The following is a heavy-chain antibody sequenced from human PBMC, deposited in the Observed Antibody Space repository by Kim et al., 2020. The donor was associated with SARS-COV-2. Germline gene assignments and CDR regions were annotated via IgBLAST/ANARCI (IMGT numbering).Heavy chain of an antibody. CDR1: GGTFSSYA. D-gene: IGHD3-3*01. CDR3: ARYYDFWSGYYTSWFDP. J-gene: IGHJ5*02. V-gene: IGHV1-69*13. Sequence: SVKVSCKASGGTFSSYAISWVRQAPGQGLEWMGGIIPIFGTANYAQKFQGRVTITADESTSTAYMELSSLRSEDTAVYYCARYYDFWSGYYTSWFDPWGQGTLVTVSS. CDR2: IIPIFGTA.